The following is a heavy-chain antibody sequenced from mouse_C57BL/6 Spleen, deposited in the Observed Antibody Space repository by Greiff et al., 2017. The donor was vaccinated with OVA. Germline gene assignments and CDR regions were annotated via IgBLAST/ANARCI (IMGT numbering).Heavy chain of an antibody. CDR1: GFNIKDYY. CDR2: IDPEDGET. V-gene: IGHV14-2*01. CDR3: ARSPSTTVVPCYYAMDY. D-gene: IGHD1-1*01. J-gene: IGHJ4*01. Sequence: VQLQQSGAELVKPGASVKLSCTASGFNIKDYYMHWVKQRTEQGLEWIGRIDPEDGETKYAPKFQGKATITADTSSNTAYLQLSSLTSEDTAVYYCARSPSTTVVPCYYAMDYWGQGTSVTVSS.